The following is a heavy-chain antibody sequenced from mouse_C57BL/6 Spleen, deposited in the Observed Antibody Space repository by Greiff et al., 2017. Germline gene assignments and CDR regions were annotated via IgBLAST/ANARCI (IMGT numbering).Heavy chain of an antibody. CDR1: GYAFSSSW. V-gene: IGHV1-82*01. J-gene: IGHJ4*01. CDR3: ASLYSRDYAMDY. D-gene: IGHD2-1*01. CDR2: IYPGDGDT. Sequence: VQRVESGPELVKPGASVKISCKASGYAFSSSWMNWVKQRPGKGLEWIGRIYPGDGDTNYNGKFKGKATLTADKSSSTAYMQLSSLTSEDSAVYFCASLYSRDYAMDYWGQGTSVTVSS.